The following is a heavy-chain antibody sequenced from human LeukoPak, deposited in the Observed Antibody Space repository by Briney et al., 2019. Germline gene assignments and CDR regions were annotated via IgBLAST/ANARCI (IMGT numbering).Heavy chain of an antibody. J-gene: IGHJ4*02. CDR1: GYSFTSYW. CDR2: IYPGDSDT. V-gene: IGHV5-51*01. D-gene: IGHD3-22*01. CDR3: ARHQIRWTYYYDSSGSNYGGFDY. Sequence: GESLRISCKTSGYSFTSYWIGWVRQMPGKGLEWMGIIYPGDSDTRYSPSFQGQVTISADKSISTAYLQWSSLKVSDTAMYYCARHQIRWTYYYDSSGSNYGGFDYWGQGTLVTVSS.